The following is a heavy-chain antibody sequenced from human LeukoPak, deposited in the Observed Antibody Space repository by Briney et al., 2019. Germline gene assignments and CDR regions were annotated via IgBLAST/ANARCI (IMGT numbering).Heavy chain of an antibody. CDR2: ITHSGST. D-gene: IGHD3-10*01. CDR3: ARRGSKKSGSGSYRY. CDR1: GGSFSGYY. Sequence: SETLSLTCAVYGGSFSGYYWSWIRQPPGQGLEWIGEITHSGSTTYNPSLKSRVTISVNTSKNQFSLKLSSVTAADTAVYYCARRGSKKSGSGSYRYWGQGTLVTVSS. V-gene: IGHV4-34*01. J-gene: IGHJ4*02.